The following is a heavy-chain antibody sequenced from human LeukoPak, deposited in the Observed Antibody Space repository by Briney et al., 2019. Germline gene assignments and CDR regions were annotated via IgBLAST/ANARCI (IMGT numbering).Heavy chain of an antibody. D-gene: IGHD1-14*01. CDR3: ARGPPEGFDY. J-gene: IGHJ4*02. CDR2: ISSSSSYI. Sequence: PGGSLRLSCAASGFTFSSYSMNWVRQAPGKGLEWVSSISSSSSYIYYADSVKGRFTSSRDNAKNSLYLQMNSLRAEDTAVYYCARGPPEGFDYWGQGTLVTVSS. V-gene: IGHV3-21*01. CDR1: GFTFSSYS.